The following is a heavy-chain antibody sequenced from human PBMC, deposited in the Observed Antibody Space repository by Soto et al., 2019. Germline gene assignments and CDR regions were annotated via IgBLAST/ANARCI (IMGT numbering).Heavy chain of an antibody. Sequence: GSLRLSCAASAFTFSSYAMSWVRQAPGKGLEWVSVISGSGGSTYYADSVKGRFTISRDNSKNTLFLQMNSLRAEDTAVYYCARGGRRSGSYADAFDIWGQGTMVTVSS. D-gene: IGHD1-26*01. V-gene: IGHV3-23*01. CDR3: ARGGRRSGSYADAFDI. CDR2: ISGSGGST. J-gene: IGHJ3*02. CDR1: AFTFSSYA.